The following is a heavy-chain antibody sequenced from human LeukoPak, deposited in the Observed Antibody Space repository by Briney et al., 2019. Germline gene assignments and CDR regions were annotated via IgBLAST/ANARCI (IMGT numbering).Heavy chain of an antibody. D-gene: IGHD3-16*01. Sequence: SETLSLTCTVSGGPISGHYWTWIRQPPGKGLEWIGQIHYSGRPDYNPSLKGRVTISVDTSKNQLSLKVTSVTGADTAVYYCARFGVDYDMDVWGQGTTVTVSS. J-gene: IGHJ6*02. CDR1: GGPISGHY. CDR2: IHYSGRP. V-gene: IGHV4-59*11. CDR3: ARFGVDYDMDV.